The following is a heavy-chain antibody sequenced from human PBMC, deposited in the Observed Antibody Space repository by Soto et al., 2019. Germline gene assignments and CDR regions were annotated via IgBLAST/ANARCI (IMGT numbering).Heavy chain of an antibody. D-gene: IGHD2-15*01. Sequence: QVQLVQSGAEVKKPGASVKVSCKTSGYSFTNYYLHWVRQAPGQGLEWMGLINPSGISTSYAQKFQGRVTMTTDTSTSTVYMDLSSLRSEDTAVYDCARSENVGVAASSPVYFDYWGQGTLVTVSS. V-gene: IGHV1-46*03. CDR3: ARSENVGVAASSPVYFDY. J-gene: IGHJ4*02. CDR2: INPSGIST. CDR1: GYSFTNYY.